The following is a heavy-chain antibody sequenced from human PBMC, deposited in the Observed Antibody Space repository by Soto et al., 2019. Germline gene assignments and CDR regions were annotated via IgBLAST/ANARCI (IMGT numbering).Heavy chain of an antibody. J-gene: IGHJ6*03. CDR2: IDYSGNT. D-gene: IGHD1-26*01. CDR1: GDSISSSSYH. Sequence: SETLSLTCTVSGDSISSSSYHWGWIRQPPGKGLEWIGGIDYSGNTLYNPSLKRRVTISVDTSKNQFSLRLSSVTAADTAVYYCARHGPYSYYFYMDVWGKGTTVTVSS. CDR3: ARHGPYSYYFYMDV. V-gene: IGHV4-39*01.